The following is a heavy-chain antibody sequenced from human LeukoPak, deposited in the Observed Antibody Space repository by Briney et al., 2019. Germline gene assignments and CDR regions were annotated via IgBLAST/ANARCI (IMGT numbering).Heavy chain of an antibody. CDR3: ARVYLERLTAGYFDH. V-gene: IGHV3-30*04. CDR2: ISDDGRHN. J-gene: IGHJ4*02. Sequence: GGSLRLSCAASGFTFSTYAMNWVRQAPGKGLEWVAVISDDGRHNYYADSVKGRFTISRDNSKSTLYLQMNSLRDDDSAAYFCARVYLERLTAGYFDHWGQGTQVTVSS. CDR1: GFTFSTYA. D-gene: IGHD2-8*01.